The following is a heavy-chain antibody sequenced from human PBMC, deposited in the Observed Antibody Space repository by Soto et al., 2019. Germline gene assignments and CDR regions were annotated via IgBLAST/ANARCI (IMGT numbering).Heavy chain of an antibody. Sequence: EVQLLESGGGLVQPGGSLRLSCAASGFTFSSYAMSWVRQAPGKGLGGVSVISGSGGSTYYADSVKGRFTISRDNSKNTLYLQMNSLRAEDTAVYYCAKGLAWLVLYGFDYWGQGTLVTVSS. J-gene: IGHJ4*02. D-gene: IGHD6-19*01. CDR2: ISGSGGST. CDR1: GFTFSSYA. CDR3: AKGLAWLVLYGFDY. V-gene: IGHV3-23*01.